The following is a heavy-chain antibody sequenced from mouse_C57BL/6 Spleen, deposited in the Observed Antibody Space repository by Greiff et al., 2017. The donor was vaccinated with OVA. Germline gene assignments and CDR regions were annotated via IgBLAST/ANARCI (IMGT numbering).Heavy chain of an antibody. CDR3: TTVTGTGFAY. J-gene: IGHJ3*01. CDR2: IDPENGDT. CDR1: GFNIKDDY. D-gene: IGHD4-1*01. Sequence: EVQLQQSGAELVRPGASVKLSCTASGFNIKDDYMHWVKQRPEQGLEWIGWIDPENGDTEYASKFQGKATITADTSSNTAYLQLSSLTSEDTAVYYCTTVTGTGFAYWGQGTLVTVSA. V-gene: IGHV14-4*01.